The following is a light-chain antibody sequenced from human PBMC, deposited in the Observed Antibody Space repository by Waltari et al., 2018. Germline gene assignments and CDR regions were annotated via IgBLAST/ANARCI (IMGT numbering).Light chain of an antibody. Sequence: DIQMTQSPSSLSASVGDRVTITCRASQSITNYLNWYQQKPGKAPNLLIYGASSLHTEVPSRFSGSGSGTDFALTISSLQPEDFATYYCQQSYSKPWTFGQGTKEDIK. V-gene: IGKV1-39*01. CDR2: GAS. J-gene: IGKJ1*01. CDR1: QSITNY. CDR3: QQSYSKPWT.